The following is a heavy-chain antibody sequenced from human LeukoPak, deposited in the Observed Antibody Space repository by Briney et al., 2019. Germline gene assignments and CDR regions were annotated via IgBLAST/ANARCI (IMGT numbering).Heavy chain of an antibody. CDR3: VRSLTIAVACTDH. CDR1: GVPFKRHE. Sequence: PGGSLPHSCSVSGVPFKRHEMNCVRLAPGKGLEWMSYISSGGTTIFYADSVKGRFTVSRDNDKSLLYLQMNSLRADGTATYYCVRSLTIAVACTDHWGQGTVVTVS. J-gene: IGHJ4*02. V-gene: IGHV3-48*03. CDR2: ISSGGTTI. D-gene: IGHD6-19*01.